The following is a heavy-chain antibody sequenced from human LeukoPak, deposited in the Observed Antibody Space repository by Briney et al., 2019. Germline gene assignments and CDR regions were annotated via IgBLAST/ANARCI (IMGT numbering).Heavy chain of an antibody. CDR3: ARLKYSSSWPPLLDY. CDR2: IYYSGST. V-gene: IGHV4-39*01. D-gene: IGHD6-13*01. Sequence: KPSETLSLTCTVSGGSISSSSYYWGWIRQPPGKGLEWIGSIYYSGSTYYNPSLKSRVTISVDTSKNQFSLKLSSVTAADTAVYYCARLKYSSSWPPLLDYWGQGTLVTVSS. CDR1: GGSISSSSYY. J-gene: IGHJ4*02.